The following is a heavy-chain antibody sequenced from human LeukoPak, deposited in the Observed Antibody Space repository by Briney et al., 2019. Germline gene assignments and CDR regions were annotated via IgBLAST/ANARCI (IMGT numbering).Heavy chain of an antibody. V-gene: IGHV1-2*06. CDR3: ARDLLGSSSRT. J-gene: IGHJ5*02. CDR1: GYTFTGYY. D-gene: IGHD7-27*01. CDR2: INPNSGGT. Sequence: ASVTVSCKASGYTFTGYYMYWVRQAPGQGLEWMGRINPNSGGTNYAQKFQGRVTMTRDTSISTAYMELSRLRSDDTAVYYCARDLLGSSSRTWGQGTLVTVSS.